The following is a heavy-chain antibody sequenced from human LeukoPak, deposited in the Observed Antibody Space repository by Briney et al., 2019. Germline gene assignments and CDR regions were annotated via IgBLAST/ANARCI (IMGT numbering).Heavy chain of an antibody. D-gene: IGHD6-19*01. CDR1: GYTLTELS. Sequence: ASVKVSCKVSGYTLTELSMHWVRQAPGKGLEWMGGFDPEDGETIHAQKFQGRVTMTEDTSTDTAYMELSSLRSEDTAVYYCATVGVAVAGNWFDPWGQGTLVTVSS. V-gene: IGHV1-24*01. CDR3: ATVGVAVAGNWFDP. CDR2: FDPEDGET. J-gene: IGHJ5*02.